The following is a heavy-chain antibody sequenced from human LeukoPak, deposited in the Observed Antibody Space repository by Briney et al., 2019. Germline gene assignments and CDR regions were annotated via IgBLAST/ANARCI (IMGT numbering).Heavy chain of an antibody. V-gene: IGHV3-23*01. J-gene: IGHJ4*02. CDR1: GFTFSTYG. Sequence: GGSLRLSCEASGFTFSTYGINWVRQAPGKGLEWVSAISGSGGSTYYADSVKGRFTISRDNSKNTLWLQMNSLKGEDTAVYYCAKSGLNRFDYWGQGTLVTVSS. D-gene: IGHD2-15*01. CDR2: ISGSGGST. CDR3: AKSGLNRFDY.